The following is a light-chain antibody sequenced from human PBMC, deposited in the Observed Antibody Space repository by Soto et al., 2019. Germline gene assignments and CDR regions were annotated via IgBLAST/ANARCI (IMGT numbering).Light chain of an antibody. CDR1: QSMSNK. V-gene: IGKV3-15*01. CDR3: QQYHSWPPFT. J-gene: IGKJ5*01. CDR2: GSS. Sequence: DIVMTQSPATLSVSPGERVTLSCRASQSMSNKLAWYQHKPGQAPRLLIYGSSTRETGITDRFSGSGSGTEFTLSISSLQSEDFAVYYCQQYHSWPPFTFGQGTRLEIK.